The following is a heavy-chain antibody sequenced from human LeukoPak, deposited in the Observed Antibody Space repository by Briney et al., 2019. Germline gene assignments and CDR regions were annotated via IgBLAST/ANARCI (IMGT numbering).Heavy chain of an antibody. V-gene: IGHV3-23*01. D-gene: IGHD3-10*01. Sequence: GGSLRLSCAGSGFTFSNLPMSWVRQAPGKGREWVSAISGAGGSTYYTDSVKERFTISRDNSKNTLYLQMNSASAEDTAVYYCGPTLGYNFYMDVWGKGTTVTVSS. J-gene: IGHJ6*03. CDR1: GFTFSNLP. CDR2: ISGAGGST. CDR3: GPTLGYNFYMDV.